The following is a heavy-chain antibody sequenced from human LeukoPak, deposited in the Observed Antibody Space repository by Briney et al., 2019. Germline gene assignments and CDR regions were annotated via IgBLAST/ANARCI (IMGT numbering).Heavy chain of an antibody. V-gene: IGHV5-51*01. J-gene: IGHJ4*02. D-gene: IGHD2-15*01. Sequence: GESLKISCKGSGYSFTSYWIGWVRQMPGKGLEWMGIIHPGDSDTRYSPSFQGQVTISADKSISTAYLQWSSLKASDTAMYYCASSYCSGGSCYPKHFDYWGQGTLVTVSS. CDR1: GYSFTSYW. CDR3: ASSYCSGGSCYPKHFDY. CDR2: IHPGDSDT.